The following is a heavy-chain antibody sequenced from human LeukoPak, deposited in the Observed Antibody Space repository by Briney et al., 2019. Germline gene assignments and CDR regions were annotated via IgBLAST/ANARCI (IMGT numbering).Heavy chain of an antibody. CDR3: TRHLEDSSGYYHFDS. Sequence: GGSLRLSCAASGFTFSSYWMNWARQAPGKGLQWVGCIRSKAYGGTTEYAASVKGRFTISRDDSKSIAYLQMNSLQIEDTAVYHCTRHLEDSSGYYHFDSWGLGTLVTVSS. V-gene: IGHV3-49*04. D-gene: IGHD3-22*01. CDR2: IRSKAYGGTT. J-gene: IGHJ4*02. CDR1: GFTFSSYW.